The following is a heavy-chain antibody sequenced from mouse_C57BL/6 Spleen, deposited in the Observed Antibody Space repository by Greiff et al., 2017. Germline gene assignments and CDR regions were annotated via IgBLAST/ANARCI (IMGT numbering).Heavy chain of an antibody. J-gene: IGHJ2*01. CDR2: IDPSDSYT. CDR3: ARSRDYGSSDVFDY. D-gene: IGHD1-1*01. CDR1: GYTFTSYW. V-gene: IGHV1-59*01. Sequence: QVQLQQSGAELVRPGTSVKLSCKASGYTFTSYWMHWVKQRPGQGLEWIGVIDPSDSYTNYNQKFKGKATLTVDTSSSTAYMQLSSLTSEDSAVYYCARSRDYGSSDVFDYWGQGTTLTVSS.